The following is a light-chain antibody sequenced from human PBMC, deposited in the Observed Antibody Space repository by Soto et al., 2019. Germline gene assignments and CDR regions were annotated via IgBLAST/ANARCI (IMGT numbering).Light chain of an antibody. J-gene: IGLJ2*01. CDR3: TSYTSSSTLV. CDR2: DGS. V-gene: IGLV2-14*02. CDR1: SSDIDNYSF. Sequence: QSALTQPASVSGSPGQSITISCSGGSSDIDNYSFVSWYQQHPGQAPKLIIYDGSERPSGVSDRFSGSRSDNTASLTISGLQAEDEADYYCTSYTSSSTLVFGGGTQLTVL.